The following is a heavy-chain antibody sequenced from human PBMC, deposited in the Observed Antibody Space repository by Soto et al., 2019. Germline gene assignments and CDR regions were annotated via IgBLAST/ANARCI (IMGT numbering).Heavy chain of an antibody. CDR2: ISYDGSNK. D-gene: IGHD3-16*02. V-gene: IGHV3-30-3*01. J-gene: IGHJ4*02. CDR3: ASGDLVTYYDYVWGSYRSLPFDY. Sequence: QVQLVESGGGVVQPGRSLRLSCAASGFTFSNYAMHWVRQAPGKGPEWVAVISYDGSNKYYADSVKGRFTISRDNSKNTLYLQMNSLRADDTAVYYCASGDLVTYYDYVWGSYRSLPFDYWGQGTLVTVSS. CDR1: GFTFSNYA.